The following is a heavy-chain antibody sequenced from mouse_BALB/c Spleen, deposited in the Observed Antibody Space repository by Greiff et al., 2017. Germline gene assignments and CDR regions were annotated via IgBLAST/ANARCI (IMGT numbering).Heavy chain of an antibody. J-gene: IGHJ4*01. CDR1: GFNIKDTY. V-gene: IGHV14-3*02. Sequence: EVKLVESGAELVKPGASVKLSCTASGFNIKDTYMHWVKQRPEQGLEWIGRIDPANGNTKYDPKFQGKATITADTSSNTAYLQLSSLTSEDTAVYYCARSPYYYGSRSAMDYWGQGTSVTVSS. D-gene: IGHD1-1*01. CDR3: ARSPYYYGSRSAMDY. CDR2: IDPANGNT.